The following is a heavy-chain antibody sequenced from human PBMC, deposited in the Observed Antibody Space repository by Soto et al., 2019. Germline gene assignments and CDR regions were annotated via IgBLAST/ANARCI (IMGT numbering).Heavy chain of an antibody. Sequence: GGSLRLSCAASGFTFSTYGMHWVRQAPGKGLEWVAVIWYDGSNKYYADSVKSRFTISRDNSKNTLYLQMNSLRAEDTAVDYCARDASADAFDIWGQGTMVTV. V-gene: IGHV3-33*01. CDR1: GFTFSTYG. J-gene: IGHJ3*02. CDR2: IWYDGSNK. CDR3: ARDASADAFDI.